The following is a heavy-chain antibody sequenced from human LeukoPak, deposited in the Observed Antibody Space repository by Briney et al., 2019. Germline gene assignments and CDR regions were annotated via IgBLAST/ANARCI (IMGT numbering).Heavy chain of an antibody. J-gene: IGHJ4*02. D-gene: IGHD2-2*01. Sequence: SGGSLRLSCAASGFTFSDYHMSWIRQAPGKGLEWVSYISSSGSTIYYADSVKGRFTISRDNAKNSLYLQMNSLRAEDTAVYYCAGYQPPVFDYWGQGTLVTVSS. V-gene: IGHV3-11*04. CDR2: ISSSGSTI. CDR1: GFTFSDYH. CDR3: AGYQPPVFDY.